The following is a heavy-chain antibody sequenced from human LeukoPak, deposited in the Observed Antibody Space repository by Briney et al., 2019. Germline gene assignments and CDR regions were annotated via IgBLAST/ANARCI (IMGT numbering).Heavy chain of an antibody. J-gene: IGHJ6*02. CDR1: GYTFTAYD. V-gene: IGHV1-8*01. CDR3: ALRESNYFYFGMDV. CDR2: INPDNGNT. Sequence: GASVKVSCKASGYTFTAYDTIWVRQASGQGLEWMGWINPDNGNTGYAQKFQGRVTMTRNTSISTAYMELGGLRSDDTAVYYCALRESNYFYFGMDVWGQGTAVIVSS. D-gene: IGHD5-24*01.